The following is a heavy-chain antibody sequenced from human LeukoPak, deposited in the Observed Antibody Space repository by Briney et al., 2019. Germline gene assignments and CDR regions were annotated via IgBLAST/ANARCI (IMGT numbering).Heavy chain of an antibody. CDR1: GFTFSSYA. J-gene: IGHJ4*02. CDR3: AKDRDQQHLVLQNFDY. D-gene: IGHD6-13*01. CDR2: ISGSGGST. V-gene: IGHV3-23*01. Sequence: GGSLRLSCAASGFTFSSYAMSWVRQAPGKGLEWVSAISGSGGSTYYADSVKGRFTISRDNSKNTLYLQMNSLRAEDTAVYYCAKDRDQQHLVLQNFDYWGQGTLVTVSS.